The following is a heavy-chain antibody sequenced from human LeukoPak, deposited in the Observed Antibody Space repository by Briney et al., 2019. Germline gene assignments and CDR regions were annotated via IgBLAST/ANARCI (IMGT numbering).Heavy chain of an antibody. Sequence: GGSLRLSCEPSGFTFNNYGMHWVRQAPAKGLEWVAVIWYDGSNKYYADSVKGRFTISRDNSKNTLYLQLNSLRAVDRAVYYCARVGTSWAFDYWGQGILVTVSS. J-gene: IGHJ4*02. V-gene: IGHV3-33*01. CDR1: GFTFNNYG. CDR2: IWYDGSNK. CDR3: ARVGTSWAFDY. D-gene: IGHD2-2*01.